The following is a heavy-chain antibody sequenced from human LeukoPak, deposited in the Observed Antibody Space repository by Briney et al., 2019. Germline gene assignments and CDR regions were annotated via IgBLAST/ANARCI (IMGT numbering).Heavy chain of an antibody. CDR3: AKSVEATAVWGSYYYGMDV. CDR1: GFTFSNYA. J-gene: IGHJ6*02. Sequence: GGSLRLSCAGSGFTFSNYAMTWVRQAPGKGLEWVSGISGSGGSTHYADTVKGRFTISRDNSKNTLYLQMNSLRAEDTAVYYCAKSVEATAVWGSYYYGMDVWGQGTTVTVSS. CDR2: ISGSGGST. D-gene: IGHD3-16*01. V-gene: IGHV3-23*01.